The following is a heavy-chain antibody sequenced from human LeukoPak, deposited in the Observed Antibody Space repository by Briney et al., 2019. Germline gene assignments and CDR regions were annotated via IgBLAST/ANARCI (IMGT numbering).Heavy chain of an antibody. CDR2: ISSSSYI. D-gene: IGHD5-24*01. CDR1: GFTFSSYS. V-gene: IGHV3-21*01. CDR3: ARTVVRLQVRSWVPSDY. Sequence: GGSLRLSCAASGFTFSSYSMNWVRQAPGKGLEWVSSISSSSYIYYADSVKGRFTISRDNAKNSLYLQMNSLRAEDTAVYYCARTVVRLQVRSWVPSDYWGQGTLVTVSS. J-gene: IGHJ4*02.